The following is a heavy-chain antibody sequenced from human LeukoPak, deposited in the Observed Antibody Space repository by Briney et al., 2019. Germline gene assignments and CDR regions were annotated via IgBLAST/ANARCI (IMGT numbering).Heavy chain of an antibody. CDR1: GGSISTSNYY. Sequence: SETLSLTCTVSGGSISTSNYYWGWIRQPPGKGLEWIGRIYTSGSTNYNPSLKSRVTMSVDTSKNQFSLKLSSVTAADTAVYYCARLNSSGLGNWYFDLWGRGTLVTVSS. V-gene: IGHV4-61*05. J-gene: IGHJ2*01. CDR2: IYTSGST. D-gene: IGHD6-25*01. CDR3: ARLNSSGLGNWYFDL.